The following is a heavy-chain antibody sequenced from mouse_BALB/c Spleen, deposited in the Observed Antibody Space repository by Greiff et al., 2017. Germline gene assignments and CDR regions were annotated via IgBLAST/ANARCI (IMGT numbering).Heavy chain of an antibody. Sequence: VQLVESGPGLVAPSQCLSITCTASGFSLTGYGVNWVRQPPGKGLEWLGMIWGDGRTDYNSALKSRLSISKDNSKSQVFLKMNSLQTDDTARYYCARDRGLLVFAYWGQGTLVTVSA. CDR3: ARDRGLLVFAY. J-gene: IGHJ3*01. V-gene: IGHV2-6-7*01. D-gene: IGHD2-3*01. CDR1: GFSLTGYG. CDR2: IWGDGRT.